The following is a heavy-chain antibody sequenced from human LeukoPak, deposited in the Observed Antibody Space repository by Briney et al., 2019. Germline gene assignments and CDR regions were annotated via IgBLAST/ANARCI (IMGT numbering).Heavy chain of an antibody. CDR1: GGSISSYY. V-gene: IGHV4-59*01. J-gene: IGHJ4*02. Sequence: SETLSLTCTASGGSISSYYWSWIRQPPGKGLEWIGYIYYSGSTNYNPSLKSRVTISVDTSKNQFSLKLSSVTAADTAVYYCAISLGYCSSTSCYWDDYWGQGTLVTVSS. D-gene: IGHD2-2*01. CDR3: AISLGYCSSTSCYWDDY. CDR2: IYYSGST.